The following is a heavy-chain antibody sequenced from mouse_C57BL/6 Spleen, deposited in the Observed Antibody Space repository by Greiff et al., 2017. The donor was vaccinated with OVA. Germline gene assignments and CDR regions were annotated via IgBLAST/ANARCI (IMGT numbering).Heavy chain of an antibody. CDR3: ARDRPGYFDY. CDR1: GFTFSSYA. Sequence: EVQGVESGGGLVKPGGSLKLSCAASGFTFSSYAMSWVRQTPEKRLEWVATISDGGSYTYYPDNVKGRFTISRDNAKNNLYLQMSHLKSEDTAMYYCARDRPGYFDYWGQGTTLTVSS. J-gene: IGHJ2*01. V-gene: IGHV5-4*01. CDR2: ISDGGSYT.